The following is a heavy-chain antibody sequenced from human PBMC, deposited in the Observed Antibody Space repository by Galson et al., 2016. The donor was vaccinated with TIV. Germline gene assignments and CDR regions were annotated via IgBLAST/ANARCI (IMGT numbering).Heavy chain of an antibody. CDR1: GSTFTNYW. D-gene: IGHD3-22*01. J-gene: IGHJ4*02. CDR3: TRVPFDYYDTSGYSYYFDY. V-gene: IGHV3-74*01. CDR2: INSDGSSI. Sequence: SLRLSCAASGSTFTNYWMEWVRQVPGKGLVWVSRINSDGSSIRYADSVKGRFTISRDNAENTLYLQMNSLRAEDTAVYYCTRVPFDYYDTSGYSYYFDYWGQGTLVSVSS.